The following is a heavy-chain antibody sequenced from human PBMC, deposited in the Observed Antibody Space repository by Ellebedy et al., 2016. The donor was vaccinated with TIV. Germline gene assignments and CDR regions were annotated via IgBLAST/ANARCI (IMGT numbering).Heavy chain of an antibody. CDR3: ARDRIAVAATTVEDSGFDS. J-gene: IGHJ4*02. CDR1: GGSISSYS. Sequence: MPSETLSLTCTVSGGSISSYSWSWIRQTPERGLEWIAYIYHSGVTNYNPSLKSRVTISVDTSKNQVSLKISSVTAADTAVYYCARDRIAVAATTVEDSGFDSWGQGTLVTVSS. CDR2: IYHSGVT. D-gene: IGHD6-19*01. V-gene: IGHV4-59*01.